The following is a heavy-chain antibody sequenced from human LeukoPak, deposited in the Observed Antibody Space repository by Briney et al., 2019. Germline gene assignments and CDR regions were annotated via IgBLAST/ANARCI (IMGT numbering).Heavy chain of an antibody. CDR2: IYYSGST. CDR1: GGSISSYY. J-gene: IGHJ3*02. CDR3: ARVSVNFDSDAFDI. V-gene: IGHV4-59*08. Sequence: PSETLYLTCTVSGGSISSYYWSWIRQPPGKGLEWIGYIYYSGSTNYNPSLKSRVTISVDTSKNQFSLKLSSVTAADTAVYYCARVSVNFDSDAFDIWGQGTMVTVSS. D-gene: IGHD3-9*01.